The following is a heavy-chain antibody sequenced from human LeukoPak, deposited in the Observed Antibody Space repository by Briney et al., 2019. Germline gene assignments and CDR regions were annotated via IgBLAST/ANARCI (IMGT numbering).Heavy chain of an antibody. V-gene: IGHV4-30-2*01. CDR3: ARIAVAGTGYYFDY. Sequence: SQTLSLTCAVSGGSISSGGYSWSWIRQPPGQGLEWIGYIYHSGSTYYNPSLKSRVTISVDRSKNQFSLKLSSVTAADTAVYYCARIAVAGTGYYFDYWGQGTLVTVSS. D-gene: IGHD6-19*01. J-gene: IGHJ4*02. CDR2: IYHSGST. CDR1: GGSISSGGYS.